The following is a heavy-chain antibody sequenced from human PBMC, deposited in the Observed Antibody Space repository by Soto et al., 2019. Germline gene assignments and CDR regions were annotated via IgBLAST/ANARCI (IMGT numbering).Heavy chain of an antibody. CDR1: GFTFSSYA. CDR2: ISGSGGST. CDR3: AKDRTGGYDFWSGYYAFDI. Sequence: GGSLRLSCAASGFTFSSYAMSWVRQAPGKGLEWVSAISGSGGSTYYADSVKGRFTISRDNSKNTLYLQMNSLRAEDTAVYYCAKDRTGGYDFWSGYYAFDIWGQGTMVTVSS. D-gene: IGHD3-3*01. V-gene: IGHV3-23*01. J-gene: IGHJ3*02.